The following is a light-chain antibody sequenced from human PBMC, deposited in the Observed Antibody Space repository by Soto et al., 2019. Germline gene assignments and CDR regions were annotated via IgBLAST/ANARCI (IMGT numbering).Light chain of an antibody. V-gene: IGKV1-39*01. CDR1: QRISNY. J-gene: IGKJ5*01. Sequence: DIQMTQSPSSLSASVRDRVTITCRSSQRISNYLNWYRQKPGKAPDLLIYAASSLPTGVPPRFSGSGSGTDFPLTISGRQPDDFAKYYFQQNYSIPTTFGHGTRPEIK. CDR2: AAS. CDR3: QQNYSIPTT.